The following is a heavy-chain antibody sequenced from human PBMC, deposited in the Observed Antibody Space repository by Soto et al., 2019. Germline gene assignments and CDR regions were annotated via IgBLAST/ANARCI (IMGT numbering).Heavy chain of an antibody. Sequence: EVPLVESGGGLVQPGGSLRLSCAASGISVDSSYMSWVRQAPGKGLEWVSVIYSDGTTYYRDSVKGRFTISRHNSKNMVYLQMNNLRTEDAAVYYCTRDWQRNHWANWGQGTLVIVSS. CDR2: IYSDGTT. V-gene: IGHV3-53*04. CDR1: GISVDSSY. J-gene: IGHJ4*02. D-gene: IGHD6-25*01. CDR3: TRDWQRNHWAN.